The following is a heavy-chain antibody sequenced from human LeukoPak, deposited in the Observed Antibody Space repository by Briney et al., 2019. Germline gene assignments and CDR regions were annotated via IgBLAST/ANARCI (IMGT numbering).Heavy chain of an antibody. CDR2: IYYSGST. CDR3: ARGTSLDDFWSGYNWFDP. CDR1: GGSISSYY. Sequence: SETLSLTCTVSGGSISSYYWSWVRQPPGKGLEWIGYIYYSGSTNYNPSLKSRVTISVDTSKNQFSLKLSSVTAADTAVYYCARGTSLDDFWSGYNWFDPWGQGTLVTVSP. J-gene: IGHJ5*02. V-gene: IGHV4-59*01. D-gene: IGHD3-3*01.